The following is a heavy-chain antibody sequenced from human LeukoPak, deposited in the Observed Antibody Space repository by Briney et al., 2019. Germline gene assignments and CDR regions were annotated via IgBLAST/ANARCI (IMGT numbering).Heavy chain of an antibody. CDR1: GFTVSSNY. CDR3: ARDLVSSSPDPYSSYGIDV. J-gene: IGHJ6*04. V-gene: IGHV3-53*01. CDR2: IYSGGST. D-gene: IGHD6-13*01. Sequence: GGSLRLSCAASGFTVSSNYMSWVRQAPGQGLEWVSVIYSGGSTYYADSVKGRFTISRDNSKNTLYLQMNSLRAEDTAVYYWARDLVSSSPDPYSSYGIDVWGKGSTVTVSS.